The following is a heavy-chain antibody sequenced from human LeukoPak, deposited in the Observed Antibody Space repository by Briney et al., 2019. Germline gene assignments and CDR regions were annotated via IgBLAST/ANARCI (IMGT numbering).Heavy chain of an antibody. CDR2: ISSDGGTK. V-gene: IGHV3-30*18. Sequence: ISSDGGTKIYADSVKGRFTLSRDNSINTLDLQMNSLRAEDTAVYYCAKEFHSRGYGANFDYWGQGTLVTVSS. D-gene: IGHD3-10*01. CDR3: AKEFHSRGYGANFDY. J-gene: IGHJ4*02.